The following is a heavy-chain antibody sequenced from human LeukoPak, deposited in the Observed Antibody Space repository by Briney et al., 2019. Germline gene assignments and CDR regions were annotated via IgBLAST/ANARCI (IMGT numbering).Heavy chain of an antibody. D-gene: IGHD1-7*01. CDR3: ARGKWNYPFDY. CDR2: IYSGDNT. Sequence: PGGSLRLSCAASGFTVSSNYMSWVRQAPGKGLEWVSVIYSGDNTYYADSVKGRFTISRDNSKNTVYLQVNSLRAEDTAVYYCARGKWNYPFDYWGQGTLVTVSS. CDR1: GFTVSSNY. V-gene: IGHV3-53*01. J-gene: IGHJ4*02.